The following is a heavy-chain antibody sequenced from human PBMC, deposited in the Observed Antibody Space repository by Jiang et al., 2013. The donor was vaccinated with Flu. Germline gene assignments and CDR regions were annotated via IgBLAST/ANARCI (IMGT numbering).Heavy chain of an antibody. V-gene: IGHV4-59*08. CDR3: ARSMGGSFLVSDY. Sequence: PGLVKPSETLSLTCAISGDSITRNYWSWMRQPPGKGLEWIGYIDYTGTINHNPSLQSRVSISVDTPKNQFSLKLRSVTAADTAVYYCARSMGGSFLVSDYWGQGTLVRVSS. J-gene: IGHJ4*02. CDR1: GDSITRNY. D-gene: IGHD1-26*01. CDR2: IDYTGTI.